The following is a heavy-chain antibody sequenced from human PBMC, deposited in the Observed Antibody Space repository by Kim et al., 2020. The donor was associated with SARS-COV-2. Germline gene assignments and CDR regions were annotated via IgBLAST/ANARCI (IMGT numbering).Heavy chain of an antibody. J-gene: IGHJ4*02. D-gene: IGHD5-12*01. Sequence: DSVEGRFTISRDNSKNTLYLQMNSLSAEDTAVYYCAKDGPTRWLQFALDYWGQGTLVTVSS. V-gene: IGHV3-30*02. CDR3: AKDGPTRWLQFALDY.